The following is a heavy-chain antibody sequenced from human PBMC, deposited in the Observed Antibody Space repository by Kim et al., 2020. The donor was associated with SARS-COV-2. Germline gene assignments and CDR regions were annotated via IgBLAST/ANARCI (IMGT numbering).Heavy chain of an antibody. Sequence: DSVKGRFTISRDNAKNSLYLQMNSLRAEDTAVYYCARDRGKMTTVTTVDYWGQGTLVTVSS. D-gene: IGHD4-4*01. V-gene: IGHV3-21*01. J-gene: IGHJ4*02. CDR3: ARDRGKMTTVTTVDY.